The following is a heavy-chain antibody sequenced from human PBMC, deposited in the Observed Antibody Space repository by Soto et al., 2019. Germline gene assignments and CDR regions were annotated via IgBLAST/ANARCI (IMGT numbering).Heavy chain of an antibody. CDR1: GFSLRTSGVG. V-gene: IGHV2-5*01. Sequence: SGPTLVNPTQTLTLTCTCSGFSLRTSGVGVAWIRQPPGKALEWLALIYWNDDKRYSPSLKSRLTITKDTSKNEVALTMTSMDPVDTATYYCAYSPFYGHSGYPDYWGQGTLVTVSS. CDR2: IYWNDDK. J-gene: IGHJ4*02. D-gene: IGHD3-22*01. CDR3: AYSPFYGHSGYPDY.